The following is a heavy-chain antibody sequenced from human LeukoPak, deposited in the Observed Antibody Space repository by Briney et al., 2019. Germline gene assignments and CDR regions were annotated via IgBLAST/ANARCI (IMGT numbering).Heavy chain of an antibody. Sequence: GASVKVSCKASGYTFSTNYMHWVRQAPGQGLEWMGIINPSGGSTSYAQKFQGRVTMTRDMSTSTVYMELSSLRSEDTAVYYCAREPEQLVGEGDYWGQGTLVTVSS. CDR1: GYTFSTNY. J-gene: IGHJ4*02. CDR2: INPSGGST. CDR3: AREPEQLVGEGDY. D-gene: IGHD6-6*01. V-gene: IGHV1-46*01.